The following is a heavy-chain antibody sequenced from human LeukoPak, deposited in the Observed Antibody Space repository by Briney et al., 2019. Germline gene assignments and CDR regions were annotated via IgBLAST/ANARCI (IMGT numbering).Heavy chain of an antibody. V-gene: IGHV4-30-2*01. CDR1: VCSIRRGGYS. CDR2: IYHSGST. CDR3: ARIVYYYDSSGYSNWFDP. D-gene: IGHD3-22*01. J-gene: IGHJ5*02. Sequence: SETLSLTCAVSVCSIRRGGYSWSWIRQPPGKGLEWFGYIYHSGSTYYNPSLKSRVTISVDRSKNQFSLKLSSVTAADTAVYYCARIVYYYDSSGYSNWFDPWGQGTLVTVSS.